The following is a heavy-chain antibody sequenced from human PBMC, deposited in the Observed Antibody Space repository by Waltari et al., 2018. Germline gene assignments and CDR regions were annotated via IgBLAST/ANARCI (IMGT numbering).Heavy chain of an antibody. V-gene: IGHV4-4*07. CDR1: GGSISSYY. Sequence: QVQLQESGPGLVKPSETLSLTCTVSGGSISSYYWSWIRQPAGKGLEWIGRIYTSGSTNYNPSLKSRGTMSVDTSKNQFSLKLSSVTAADTAVYYCAREDCSSTSCYTRWYYFDYWGQGTLVTVSS. CDR2: IYTSGST. D-gene: IGHD2-2*02. J-gene: IGHJ4*02. CDR3: AREDCSSTSCYTRWYYFDY.